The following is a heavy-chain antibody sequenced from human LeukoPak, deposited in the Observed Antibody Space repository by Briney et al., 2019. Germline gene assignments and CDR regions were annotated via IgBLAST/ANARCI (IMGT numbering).Heavy chain of an antibody. V-gene: IGHV5-10-1*01. CDR2: IDLSDSYT. D-gene: IGHD5-18*01. CDR1: GYSFTSYW. J-gene: IGHJ4*02. Sequence: GESLKISCKGSGYSFTSYWISWVRQMPGKGLEWMGRIDLSDSYTNYSPPFQGHVTISADKSISTAYLQWSSLKASDTAMYYCARPRGYSYGPPYYWGQGTLVTVSS. CDR3: ARPRGYSYGPPYY.